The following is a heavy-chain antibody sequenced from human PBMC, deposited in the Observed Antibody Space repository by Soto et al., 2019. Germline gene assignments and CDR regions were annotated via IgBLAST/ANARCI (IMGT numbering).Heavy chain of an antibody. Sequence: PGGSLRLSCAASGFTFSTSAMSWVRQAPGKGLEWVSAISGSGGSTYYADSVEGRFAISRDNSKNTLFLQMNSLRAEDSAVYYCARMGRGWYIRTFDIWGQGTMVTVSS. J-gene: IGHJ3*02. CDR2: ISGSGGST. CDR3: ARMGRGWYIRTFDI. D-gene: IGHD6-19*01. V-gene: IGHV3-23*01. CDR1: GFTFSTSA.